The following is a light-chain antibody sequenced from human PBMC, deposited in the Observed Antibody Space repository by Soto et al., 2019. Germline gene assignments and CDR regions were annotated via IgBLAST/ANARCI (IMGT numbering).Light chain of an antibody. J-gene: IGKJ2*01. CDR3: QQYGSSPPT. CDR2: VAS. CDR1: QSVSSSY. Sequence: EIVLTQSPGTLSLSPGDRATLSCRASQSVSSSYVAWYQQKPGQTPRLLIYVASSRATGIPDRFSGSGSGTDFTLTISRLEPEDFAVYYCQQYGSSPPTFGQGTKLEIK. V-gene: IGKV3-20*01.